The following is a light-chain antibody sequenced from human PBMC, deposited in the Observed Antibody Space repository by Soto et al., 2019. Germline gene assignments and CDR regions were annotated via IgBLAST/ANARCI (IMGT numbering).Light chain of an antibody. CDR3: SSYTSTATRV. Sequence: QSALTQPASVSGSPGQSVTISCTGTSSDVGGYNYLSWYQQHPGKAPKLIIYEVNNRPSGVSNRFSGSKSGNTASLTISGLQAEDEADYYCSSYTSTATRVFGGGTKVTVL. CDR2: EVN. CDR1: SSDVGGYNY. J-gene: IGLJ3*02. V-gene: IGLV2-14*01.